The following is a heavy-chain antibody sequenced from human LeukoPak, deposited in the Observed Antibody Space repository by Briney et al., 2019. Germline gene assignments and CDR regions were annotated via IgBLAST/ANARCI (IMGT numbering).Heavy chain of an antibody. CDR1: GFTFSSYS. Sequence: GGSLRLSCAASGFTFSSYSMNWVRQAPGQGLEWVSYITSSSSTIFYADSAKGRFTISRDNAKNSLYLQMNSLRSEDMAVYYCARDLIGYSPDGNWGQGTLVTVSS. V-gene: IGHV3-48*01. D-gene: IGHD4-11*01. J-gene: IGHJ4*02. CDR3: ARDLIGYSPDGN. CDR2: ITSSSSTI.